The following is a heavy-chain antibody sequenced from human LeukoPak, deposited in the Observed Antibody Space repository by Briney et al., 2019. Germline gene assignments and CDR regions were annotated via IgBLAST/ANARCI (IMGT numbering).Heavy chain of an antibody. Sequence: SETLSLTCTVSGSGYSISGGYYWGWIRQPPGKGLEWIGSIYHSGSTYHNPSLKSRVTISVDTSKNQFSLKLNSVTAADTAVYYCAGQFDSGGSYFYWGQGTLVTVSS. CDR2: IYHSGST. CDR1: GSGYSISGGYY. J-gene: IGHJ4*02. CDR3: AGQFDSGGSYFY. V-gene: IGHV4-38-2*02. D-gene: IGHD3-22*01.